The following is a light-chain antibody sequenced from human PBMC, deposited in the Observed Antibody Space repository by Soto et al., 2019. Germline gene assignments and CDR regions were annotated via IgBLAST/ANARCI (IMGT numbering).Light chain of an antibody. V-gene: IGKV3-20*01. CDR1: QSVSSNY. J-gene: IGKJ4*01. CDR3: QQYGSYPLT. Sequence: EIVLTQSPGTLSLSPGERATLSCRARQSVSSNYLAWYQQKPGQAPRLLIYGISTRATGIPDRFSGSGSGTDFTLTSSRLEPEEFAVYYCQQYGSYPLTFGGGTKVEIK. CDR2: GIS.